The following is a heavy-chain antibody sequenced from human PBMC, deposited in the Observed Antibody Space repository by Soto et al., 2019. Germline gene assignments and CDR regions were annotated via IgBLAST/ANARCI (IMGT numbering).Heavy chain of an antibody. CDR1: GFTFSSYA. Sequence: QVQLVESGGGVVQPGRSLRLSCAASGFTFSSYAMHWVRQAPGKGLEWVAVISYDGSNKYYADSVKGRFTISRDNSKNTLYLQMISLRAEDTAVYYCARRIQPYYFDYWGQGTLVTVSS. V-gene: IGHV3-30-3*01. CDR3: ARRIQPYYFDY. CDR2: ISYDGSNK. J-gene: IGHJ4*02. D-gene: IGHD5-18*01.